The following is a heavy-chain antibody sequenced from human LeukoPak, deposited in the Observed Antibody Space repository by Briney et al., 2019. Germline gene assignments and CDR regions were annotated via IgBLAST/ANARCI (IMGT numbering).Heavy chain of an antibody. Sequence: GSSVKVPCKASGGTFSSYAISWVRQAPGQGLEWMGGIIPIFGTANYAQKFQGRVTITADESTSTAYMELSSLRSEDTAVYYCARGVDTATLTSAYYYYYMDVWGKGTTVTVSS. CDR2: IIPIFGTA. V-gene: IGHV1-69*01. J-gene: IGHJ6*03. CDR3: ARGVDTATLTSAYYYYYMDV. CDR1: GGTFSSYA. D-gene: IGHD5-18*01.